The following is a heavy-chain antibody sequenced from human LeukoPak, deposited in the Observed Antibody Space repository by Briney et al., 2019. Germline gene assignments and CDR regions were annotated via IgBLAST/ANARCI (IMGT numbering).Heavy chain of an antibody. Sequence: ASVKVSCKASGYTFTGYYMHWVRQAPGQGLEWMGWINPNSGGTNYAQKFQGRVTMTRNTSISTAYMELSSLRSEDTAVYYCARESYYYDSSEAFDIWGQGTMVTVSS. V-gene: IGHV1-2*02. CDR2: INPNSGGT. J-gene: IGHJ3*02. CDR3: ARESYYYDSSEAFDI. D-gene: IGHD3-22*01. CDR1: GYTFTGYY.